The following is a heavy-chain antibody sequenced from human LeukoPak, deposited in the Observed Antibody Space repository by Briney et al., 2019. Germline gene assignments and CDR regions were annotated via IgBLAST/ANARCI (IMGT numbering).Heavy chain of an antibody. V-gene: IGHV4-59*01. CDR2: IHSSGNT. CDR1: GDSISTYY. Sequence: PSETLSLTCSFSGDSISTYYWSWIRQSPGEGLEWIGHIHSSGNTDYNSSLKSRVTISVDTSKSQFSLRLSSVTATDTAVYYCARLRWQLVGPYFDYWGQGILVTVSS. CDR3: ARLRWQLVGPYFDY. J-gene: IGHJ4*02. D-gene: IGHD1-26*01.